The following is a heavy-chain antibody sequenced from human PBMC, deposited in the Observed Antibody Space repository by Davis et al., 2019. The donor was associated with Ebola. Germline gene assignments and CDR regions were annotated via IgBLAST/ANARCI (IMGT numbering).Heavy chain of an antibody. Sequence: PSETLSLTCTVSGGSISSGGYYWSWIRQHPGKGLEWIGYIYYSGSTYYNPSLKSRVTISVDTSKNQFSLKLSSVTAADTAVYYCARDPYYYDSSGYYSGYGAFDIWGQGTMVTVSS. CDR1: GGSISSGGYY. D-gene: IGHD3-22*01. CDR2: IYYSGST. V-gene: IGHV4-31*03. CDR3: ARDPYYYDSSGYYSGYGAFDI. J-gene: IGHJ3*02.